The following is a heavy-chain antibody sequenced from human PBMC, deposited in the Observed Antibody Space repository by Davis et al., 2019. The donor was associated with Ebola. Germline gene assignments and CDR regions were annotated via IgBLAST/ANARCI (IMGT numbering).Heavy chain of an antibody. J-gene: IGHJ4*02. CDR1: GFIFSDYY. CDR2: ISHSGSTI. Sequence: GESLKISCAASGFIFSDYYMNWIRQAPGKGLEWVSYISHSGSTIYYADSVKGRFTISRDNAKNSLYLQMNSLRAEDTAVYYCARAGAMTTVTTFWGQGTLVTVSS. V-gene: IGHV3-11*01. D-gene: IGHD4-17*01. CDR3: ARAGAMTTVTTF.